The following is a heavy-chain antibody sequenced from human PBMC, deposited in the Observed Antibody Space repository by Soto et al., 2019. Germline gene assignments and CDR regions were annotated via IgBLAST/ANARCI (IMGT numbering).Heavy chain of an antibody. CDR2: INPNSGVT. CDR1: GYTFTAYY. D-gene: IGHD6-19*01. J-gene: IGHJ4*02. Sequence: QVQLVQSGAEVEKPGASVKVSCKASGYTFTAYYVHWVRQAPGQGLEWMGWINPNSGVTNYAHKFKGRVTMTRDTSISTDYMELSRLKSADTAVYYCARGGAGAGTDWGQGTLVTVSS. V-gene: IGHV1-2*02. CDR3: ARGGAGAGTD.